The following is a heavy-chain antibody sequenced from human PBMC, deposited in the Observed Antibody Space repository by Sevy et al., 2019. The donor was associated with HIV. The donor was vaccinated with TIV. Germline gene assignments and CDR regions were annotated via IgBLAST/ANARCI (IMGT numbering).Heavy chain of an antibody. V-gene: IGHV1-24*01. J-gene: IGHJ4*02. D-gene: IGHD3-22*01. CDR3: AATKDYYESSGDPFDY. CDR1: GYTLIQIS. CDR2: FDPEDGET. Sequence: SVKVSCKVSGYTLIQISMHWVRQAPGRGLEWMGSFDPEDGETIYAQKFQGRLTMTEDTSTDTAYMEMSSLKSEDTAVYYCAATKDYYESSGDPFDYWGQGTLVTVSS.